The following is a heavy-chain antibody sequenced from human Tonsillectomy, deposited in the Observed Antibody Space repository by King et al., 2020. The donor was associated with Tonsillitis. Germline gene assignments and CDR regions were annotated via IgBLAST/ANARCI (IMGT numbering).Heavy chain of an antibody. CDR3: ASYTGGYCSNGVCYGTDAFDI. CDR2: IYYSGST. Sequence: QLQESGPGLVKPSETLSLTCTVSGGSISSSSYYWGWIRQPPGKGLEWIGSIYYSGSTYYNPSLKSRVTISVDTSKNQFSLKLSSMTAADTAVYYCASYTGGYCSNGVCYGTDAFDIWGQGTMVTVSS. V-gene: IGHV4-39*01. J-gene: IGHJ3*02. CDR1: GGSISSSSYY. D-gene: IGHD2-8*01.